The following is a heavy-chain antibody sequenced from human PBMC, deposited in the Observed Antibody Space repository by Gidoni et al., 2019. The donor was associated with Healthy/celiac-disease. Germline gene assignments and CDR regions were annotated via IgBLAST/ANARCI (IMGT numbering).Heavy chain of an antibody. V-gene: IGHV4-61*01. J-gene: IGHJ4*02. CDR3: ARASTGYCSGGSCYDGGY. Sequence: QVQLQESGPGLVKPSETLSLTCTVSGGSVRSGSYYWSWIRQPPGKGLEWIGYIYYSGSTNYNPSLKSRVTISVDTSKNQFSLKLSSVTAADTAVYYCARASTGYCSGGSCYDGGYWGQGTLVTVSS. CDR1: GGSVRSGSYY. CDR2: IYYSGST. D-gene: IGHD2-15*01.